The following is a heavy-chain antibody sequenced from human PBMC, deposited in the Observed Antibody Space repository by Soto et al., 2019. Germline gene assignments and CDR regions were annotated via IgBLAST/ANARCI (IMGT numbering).Heavy chain of an antibody. V-gene: IGHV3-23*01. CDR2: ISGSGGST. CDR3: AKVVDYYYDSSGYLDY. CDR1: GFTFSTYA. Sequence: GGSLRLACAASGFTFSTYAISCARQSPGKGLEWVSAISGSGGSTYHADSVKGRFTISRDNSKNTLYLQMNSLRAEDTAVYYCAKVVDYYYDSSGYLDYWGQGP. D-gene: IGHD3-22*01. J-gene: IGHJ4*02.